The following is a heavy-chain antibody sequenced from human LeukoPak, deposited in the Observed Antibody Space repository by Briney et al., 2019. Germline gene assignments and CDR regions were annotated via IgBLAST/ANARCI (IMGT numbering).Heavy chain of an antibody. CDR1: GGSFSGYY. CDR3: ARGGDIVVVPAAMPLDAFDI. D-gene: IGHD2-2*01. Sequence: PSETLSLTCAVYGGSFSGYYWSWIRQPPGKGLEWIGEINHSGSTNYNPSLKSRVTISVDTSKNQFSLKLSSVTAADTAVYYCARGGDIVVVPAAMPLDAFDIWGQGTMVTVSS. J-gene: IGHJ3*02. V-gene: IGHV4-34*01. CDR2: INHSGST.